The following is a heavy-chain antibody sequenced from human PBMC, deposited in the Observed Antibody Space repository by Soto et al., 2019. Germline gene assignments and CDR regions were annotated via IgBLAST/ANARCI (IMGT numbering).Heavy chain of an antibody. V-gene: IGHV4-59*01. CDR2: IYYSGST. CDR1: GGSISSYY. J-gene: IGHJ5*02. Sequence: SETLSLTCTVSGGSISSYYWSWIRQPPGKGLEWIGYIYYSGSTNYNPSLKSRVTISVDTSKNQFSLKLSSVTAADTAVYYCARSIVVVPAANNWFDPWGQGTLVTVSS. CDR3: ARSIVVVPAANNWFDP. D-gene: IGHD2-2*01.